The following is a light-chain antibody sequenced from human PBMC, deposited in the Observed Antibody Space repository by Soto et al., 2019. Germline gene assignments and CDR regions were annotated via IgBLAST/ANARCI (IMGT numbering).Light chain of an antibody. Sequence: LTQPASVSGSPGQSITISCTGTSSDVGGYNYVSWYQQHPGKAPKLMIYDVSNRPSGVSNRFSGSKSGNMASLTISGLQAEDEADYYCSSYTSSSTFYVFGTGTKVTVL. J-gene: IGLJ1*01. CDR1: SSDVGGYNY. V-gene: IGLV2-14*01. CDR3: SSYTSSSTFYV. CDR2: DVS.